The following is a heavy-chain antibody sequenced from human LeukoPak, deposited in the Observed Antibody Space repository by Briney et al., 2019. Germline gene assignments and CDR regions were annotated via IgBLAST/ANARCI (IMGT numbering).Heavy chain of an antibody. J-gene: IGHJ4*02. CDR3: ARDLAYCSGGSCYNY. Sequence: PSETLSLTCTVSGGSISSSSYYWGWIRQPPGKGLEWIGSIYYSGSTYYNPSLKSRVTISVDTSKNQFSLKLSSVTAADTAVYYCARDLAYCSGGSCYNYWGQGTLVTVSS. D-gene: IGHD2-15*01. CDR1: GGSISSSSYY. V-gene: IGHV4-39*07. CDR2: IYYSGST.